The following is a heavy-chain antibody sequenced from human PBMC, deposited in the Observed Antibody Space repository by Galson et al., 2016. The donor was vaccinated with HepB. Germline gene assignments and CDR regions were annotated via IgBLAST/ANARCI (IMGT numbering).Heavy chain of an antibody. CDR1: RFTFSSYA. V-gene: IGHV3-30*04. CDR3: ARYYGVSG. Sequence: SLRLSCAASRFTFSSYAMHWVRQAPGKGLEWVAVISYDGGNEYYADSVKGRFTISRDNSKNTLYLHMNSLRAEDTAIYYCARYYGVSGGGQGTLVTVSS. CDR2: ISYDGGNE. D-gene: IGHD3-3*01. J-gene: IGHJ4*02.